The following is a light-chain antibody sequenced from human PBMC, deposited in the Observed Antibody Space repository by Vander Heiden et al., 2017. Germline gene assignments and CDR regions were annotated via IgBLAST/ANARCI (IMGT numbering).Light chain of an antibody. Sequence: VSTQTPATLSLSPGDRDTLPCTATQTASSYLARYQQKPDTAPRLLMCSVSNRATGVPARFSGSGSGRDFTLSISSQEPEDFAIYYCQQGSNWPLTFGGGTKVEIK. J-gene: IGKJ4*01. CDR2: SVS. V-gene: IGKV3-11*02. CDR1: QTASSY. CDR3: QQGSNWPLT.